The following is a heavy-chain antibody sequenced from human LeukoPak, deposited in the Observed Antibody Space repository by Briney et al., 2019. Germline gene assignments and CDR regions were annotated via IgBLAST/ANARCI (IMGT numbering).Heavy chain of an antibody. V-gene: IGHV1-18*01. CDR2: ISAYNGNT. CDR1: GYTFPSYG. J-gene: IGHJ4*02. CDR3: ARASSSSSGTIFDY. D-gene: IGHD6-6*01. Sequence: ASVKVSCKASGYTFPSYGISWVRQAPGQGLEWMGWISAYNGNTNYAQKLQGRVTMTTDTSTSTAYMELRSLRSDDTAVYYCARASSSSSGTIFDYWGQGTLVTVSS.